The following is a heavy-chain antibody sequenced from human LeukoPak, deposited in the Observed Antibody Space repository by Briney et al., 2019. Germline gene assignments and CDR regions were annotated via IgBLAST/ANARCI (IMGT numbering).Heavy chain of an antibody. CDR2: IYYSGNT. J-gene: IGHJ6*02. Sequence: SETLSLTCAVSGGSISGGGYCWSWIRPHPGKGLEWIVYIYYSGNTHYNPTLKSRVTISVDTSKNQFSLKLSSVTAADTAVYYCARDSLFYDFWSGYQPGYGMDVWGQGTTVTVSS. CDR1: GGSISGGGYC. V-gene: IGHV4-31*11. CDR3: ARDSLFYDFWSGYQPGYGMDV. D-gene: IGHD3-3*01.